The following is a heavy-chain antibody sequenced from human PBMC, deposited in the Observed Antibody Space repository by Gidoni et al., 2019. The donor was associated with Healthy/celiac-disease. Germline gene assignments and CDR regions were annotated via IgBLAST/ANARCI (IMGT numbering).Heavy chain of an antibody. Sequence: QVQLQQWGAGLLKPSETLSLTCAVYGGSFSGYYWSWIRQPPGKGLEWLGEINHSGSTNYNPSLKSRVTISVDTSKNQFSLKLSSVPAADTAVYYCARGIPIVVVVAATPGWFDPWGQGTLVTVSS. J-gene: IGHJ5*02. D-gene: IGHD2-15*01. V-gene: IGHV4-34*01. CDR1: GGSFSGYY. CDR2: INHSGST. CDR3: ARGIPIVVVVAATPGWFDP.